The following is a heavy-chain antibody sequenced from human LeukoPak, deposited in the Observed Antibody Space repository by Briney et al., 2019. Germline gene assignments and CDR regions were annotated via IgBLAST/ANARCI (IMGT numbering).Heavy chain of an antibody. V-gene: IGHV4-34*01. J-gene: IGHJ6*03. CDR1: GGSFSGYY. CDR3: ARREWGSSWYGARAKGDMDV. CDR2: INHSGST. Sequence: NPSETLSLTCAVYGGSFSGYYWSWIRQPPGKGLEWIGEINHSGSTNYNPSLKSRVTISVDTSKNQFSLKLSSVTAADTAVYYCARREWGSSWYGARAKGDMDVWGKGTTVTVSS. D-gene: IGHD6-13*01.